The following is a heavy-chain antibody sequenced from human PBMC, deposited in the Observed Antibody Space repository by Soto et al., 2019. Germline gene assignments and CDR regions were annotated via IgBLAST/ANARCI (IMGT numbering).Heavy chain of an antibody. CDR3: AKGTQFFYYYAMAV. CDR2: LSGSGDTT. Sequence: PGGSLRLSCAASGFTFSSYGMNWVRQAPGKGLEWVSALSGSGDTTYYADSVRGRFSISRDNSKNTLYLQMSSLRGEDTAVYYCAKGTQFFYYYAMAVWGKGTTVTVSS. J-gene: IGHJ6*04. CDR1: GFTFSSYG. V-gene: IGHV3-23*01.